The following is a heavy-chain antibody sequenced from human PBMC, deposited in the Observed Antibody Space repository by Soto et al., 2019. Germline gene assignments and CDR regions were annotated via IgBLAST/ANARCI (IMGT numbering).Heavy chain of an antibody. D-gene: IGHD3-3*01. J-gene: IGHJ5*02. CDR2: ISGSGGGT. CDR1: GFTFSSYA. CDR3: AKDSIRGVVNLFDP. Sequence: PGGSLRLSCAASGFTFSSYAMSWVRQAPGKGLEWVSAISGSGGGTYYADSVKGRFTISRDNSKNTLYLQMNSLRAEDTAVYYCAKDSIRGVVNLFDPWGQGTLVTVSS. V-gene: IGHV3-23*01.